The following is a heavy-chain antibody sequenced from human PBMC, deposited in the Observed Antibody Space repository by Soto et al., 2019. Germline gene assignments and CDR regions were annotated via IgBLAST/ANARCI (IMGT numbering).Heavy chain of an antibody. CDR1: GGSISSYY. CDR3: ARFVVVVAAYFAP. CDR2: IYHSGST. Sequence: PSETLSLTCTVSGGSISSYYWSWIRQPPGKGLEWIGNIYHSGSTNYNPSLKSRVTISVDTSKNQFSLKLSSVTAADTAVYYCARFVVVVAAYFAPWGQGTLVTVSS. J-gene: IGHJ5*02. V-gene: IGHV4-4*08. D-gene: IGHD2-15*01.